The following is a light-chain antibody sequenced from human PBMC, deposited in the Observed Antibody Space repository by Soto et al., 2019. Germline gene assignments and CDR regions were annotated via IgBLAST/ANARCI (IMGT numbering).Light chain of an antibody. J-gene: IGKJ1*01. CDR3: QQYTNTNNPWM. CDR2: DAS. Sequence: DIQMAPTPSSLSASVGDRVTNTCRASQSISSWLAWYQQKPGKAPKLLVYDASTLQSGVASRFSGSGSGTEFTLIISGLQPDDSATYYCQQYTNTNNPWMFGQGTKVDIK. V-gene: IGKV1-5*01. CDR1: QSISSW.